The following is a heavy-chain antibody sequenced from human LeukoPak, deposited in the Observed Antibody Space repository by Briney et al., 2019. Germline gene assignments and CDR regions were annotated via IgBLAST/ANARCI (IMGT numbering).Heavy chain of an antibody. CDR2: IRSKAYGGTT. CDR3: TRVRGVHEILFDY. D-gene: IGHD3-10*01. V-gene: IGHV3-49*04. Sequence: PGGSLRLSCAASGFTFSDYYMSWVRQAPGKGLEWVGFIRSKAYGGTTEYAASVKGRFTISRDDSKSTAYLQMNSLKTEDTAVYYCTRVRGVHEILFDYWGQGTLVTVSS. CDR1: GFTFSDYY. J-gene: IGHJ4*02.